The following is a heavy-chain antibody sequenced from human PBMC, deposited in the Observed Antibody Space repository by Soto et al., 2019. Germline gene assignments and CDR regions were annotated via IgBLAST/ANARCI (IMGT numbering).Heavy chain of an antibody. Sequence: QVQLQQWGAGLLKPSETLSLTCAAYGESLSTYFWTWIRQPPGKGLEWIGEVNYSGGRTIYNPSLKSRITISMDPSKDQFSLKLSSVTAEDTAIYYCGSGRGYTWIFGGQGTLVTVSS. J-gene: IGHJ4*02. D-gene: IGHD5-12*01. V-gene: IGHV4-34*01. CDR3: GSGRGYTWIF. CDR1: GESLSTYF. CDR2: VNYSGGRT.